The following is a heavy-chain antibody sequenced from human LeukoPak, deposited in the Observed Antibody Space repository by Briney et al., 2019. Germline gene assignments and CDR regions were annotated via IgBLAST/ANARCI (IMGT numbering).Heavy chain of an antibody. V-gene: IGHV3-23*01. D-gene: IGHD5-24*01. CDR2: IFGSGGSP. CDR1: GFTFGSFA. Sequence: GGSLRLSCEASGFTFGSFAMYWVRQAPGKGLDWIAGIFGSGGSPHYADSVKGRFTISRDNYKNTLYLQMNSLRAEDTAVYYCARESRDGYNYGFDYWGQGTLVTVSS. CDR3: ARESRDGYNYGFDY. J-gene: IGHJ4*02.